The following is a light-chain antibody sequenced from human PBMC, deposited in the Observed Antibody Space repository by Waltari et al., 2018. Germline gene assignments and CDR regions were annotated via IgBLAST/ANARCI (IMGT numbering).Light chain of an antibody. CDR3: QQYVSSPVT. CDR2: GSS. Sequence: EIVLTQSPGTLSLSPGERAPLSCRVSQSVSSTYLAWYQQKAGQAPRHLIYGSSTRATGIPDRFSGSGSGTEFTLTISRLEPEDFAVYYCQQYVSSPVTFGGGTKVEIK. CDR1: QSVSSTY. V-gene: IGKV3-20*01. J-gene: IGKJ4*01.